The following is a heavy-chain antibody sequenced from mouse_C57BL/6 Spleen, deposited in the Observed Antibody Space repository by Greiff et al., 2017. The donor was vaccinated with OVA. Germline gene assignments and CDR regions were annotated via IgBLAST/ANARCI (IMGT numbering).Heavy chain of an antibody. J-gene: IGHJ4*01. V-gene: IGHV2-2*01. CDR1: GFSLTSYG. D-gene: IGHD2-4*01. Sequence: VHLVESGPGLVQPSQSLSITCTVSGFSLTSYGVHWVRQSPGKGLEWLGVIWSGGSTDYNAAFISRLSISKDNSKSQVFFKMNSLQADDTAIYYCARNSWDYDVNYAMDYWGQGTSVTVSS. CDR3: ARNSWDYDVNYAMDY. CDR2: IWSGGST.